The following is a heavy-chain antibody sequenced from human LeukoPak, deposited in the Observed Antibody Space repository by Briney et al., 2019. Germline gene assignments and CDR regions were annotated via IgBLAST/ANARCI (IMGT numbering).Heavy chain of an antibody. D-gene: IGHD2-15*01. CDR1: GGSISSYY. CDR2: IYYSGST. V-gene: IGHV4-59*08. J-gene: IGHJ5*02. CDR3: ARLEVVAATDWFDP. Sequence: SETLSLTCTVSGGSISSYYWSWIRQPPGKGLEWIGYIYYSGSTNYNPSLKSRVTISVDTSKNQFSLKLSSVTAADTAVYYCARLEVVAATDWFDPWGQGTLVTVSS.